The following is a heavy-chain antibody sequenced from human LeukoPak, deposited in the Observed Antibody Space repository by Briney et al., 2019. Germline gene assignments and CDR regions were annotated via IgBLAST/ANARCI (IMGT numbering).Heavy chain of an antibody. D-gene: IGHD3-9*01. CDR1: GFTFSSYD. Sequence: PGGSLRLSCAASGFTFSSYDMHWVRRAPGKGLEWVALISYDRSVKYYGDSMKGRFTISRDNSKNILYLQLNSLRAADTAVYYCAKVYTSYWSNSLHAFDVWGQGTTVIVSS. CDR3: AKVYTSYWSNSLHAFDV. V-gene: IGHV3-30*18. CDR2: ISYDRSVK. J-gene: IGHJ6*02.